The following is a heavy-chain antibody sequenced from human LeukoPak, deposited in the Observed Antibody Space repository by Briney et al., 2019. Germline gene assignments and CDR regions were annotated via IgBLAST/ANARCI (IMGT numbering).Heavy chain of an antibody. Sequence: GASVKVSCKASGYTFTSYGISWVRQAPGQGLEWMGWISAYNGNTNYAQKLQGRVTMTTDTSTSTAYMELRSLRSDDTAVYYCARVIAAAGTSPTDYWGQGTLVTVSP. CDR3: ARVIAAAGTSPTDY. CDR1: GYTFTSYG. CDR2: ISAYNGNT. D-gene: IGHD6-13*01. J-gene: IGHJ4*02. V-gene: IGHV1-18*01.